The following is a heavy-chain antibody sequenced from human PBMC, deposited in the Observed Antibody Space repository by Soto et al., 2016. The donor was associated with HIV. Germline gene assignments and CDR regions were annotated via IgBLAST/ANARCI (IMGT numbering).Heavy chain of an antibody. CDR1: GFTVSSNY. CDR2: IYSGGST. CDR3: ARDITAMVYFQH. J-gene: IGHJ1*01. D-gene: IGHD5-18*01. V-gene: IGHV3-53*02. Sequence: EVQLVETGGGLIQPGGSLRLSCAASGFTVSSNYMSWVRQAPGKGLEWVSVIYSGGSTYYADSVKGRFTISRDNSKNTLYLQMNSLRAEDTAVYYCARDITAMVYFQHWGQGTLVTVSS.